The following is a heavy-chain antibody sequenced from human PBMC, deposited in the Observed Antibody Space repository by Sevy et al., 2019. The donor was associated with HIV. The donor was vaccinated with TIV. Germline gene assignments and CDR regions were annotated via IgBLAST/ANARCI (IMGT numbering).Heavy chain of an antibody. CDR1: GFTFSSYS. CDR3: ARAGYGASYDAFDI. V-gene: IGHV3-48*02. D-gene: IGHD4-17*01. Sequence: GGSLRLSCAASGFTFSSYSTNWVRQAPGKGLEWVSYISSSSSTIYYADSVKGRFTISRDNAKNSLYLQMNSLRDEDTAVYYCARAGYGASYDAFDIWGQGTMVTVSS. CDR2: ISSSSSTI. J-gene: IGHJ3*02.